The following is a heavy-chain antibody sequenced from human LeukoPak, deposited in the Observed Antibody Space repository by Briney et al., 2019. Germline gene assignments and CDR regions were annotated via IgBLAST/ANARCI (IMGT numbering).Heavy chain of an antibody. V-gene: IGHV3-23*01. D-gene: IGHD3-3*01. Sequence: GGSLRLSCAASGFTFSSYAMSWVRQAPGTGLEWVSAISGSGGSTYYADSVKGRFTISRDNSKNTLYLQMNSLRAEDTAVYYCAKDGVDFWSGYYGTNWGQGTLVTVSS. J-gene: IGHJ4*02. CDR1: GFTFSSYA. CDR2: ISGSGGST. CDR3: AKDGVDFWSGYYGTN.